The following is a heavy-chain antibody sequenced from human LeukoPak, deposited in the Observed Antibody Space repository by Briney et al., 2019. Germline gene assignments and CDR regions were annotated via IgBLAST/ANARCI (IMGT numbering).Heavy chain of an antibody. J-gene: IGHJ5*02. Sequence: SETLSLTCAVYGGSFSGYYWSWIRQPPGKGLEWIGEINHSGSTNYNPSLKSRVTISVDTSKNQLSLKLSSVPAADTAVYYCASRDYYDSSGYPWNWFDPWGQGTLVTVSS. CDR3: ASRDYYDSSGYPWNWFDP. CDR1: GGSFSGYY. D-gene: IGHD3-22*01. V-gene: IGHV4-34*01. CDR2: INHSGST.